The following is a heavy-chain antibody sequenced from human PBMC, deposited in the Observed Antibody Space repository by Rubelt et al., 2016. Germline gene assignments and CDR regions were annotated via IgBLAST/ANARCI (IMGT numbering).Heavy chain of an antibody. CDR2: IYYSGNT. J-gene: IGHJ4*02. Sequence: QLQLQESGPGLVKPSETLSLICTVSGGSISSSSYYWGWIRQPPGKGLEWIGSIYYSGNTYYNPSLKSRVTISVDTSKNQFSLKLGSGTAADTAVYYCARPSSSGSYGYWGQGTLVTVSS. V-gene: IGHV4-39*01. CDR3: ARPSSSGSYGY. D-gene: IGHD1-26*01. CDR1: GGSISSSSYY.